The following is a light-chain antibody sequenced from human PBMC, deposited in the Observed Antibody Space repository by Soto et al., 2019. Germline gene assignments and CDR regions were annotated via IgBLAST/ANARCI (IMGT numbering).Light chain of an antibody. CDR2: KVS. CDR1: SSDVGGSKY. CDR3: TSSTTDSLYV. J-gene: IGLJ1*01. V-gene: IGLV2-14*01. Sequence: QSVLTQPASVSGSPGQSITISCTGTSSDVGGSKYVSWYQQYPGKVPKLLINKVSNRPSGVSNRFSGSKSGNTASLTISGLLPEDEADYFCTSSTTDSLYVFGTGTKVTVL.